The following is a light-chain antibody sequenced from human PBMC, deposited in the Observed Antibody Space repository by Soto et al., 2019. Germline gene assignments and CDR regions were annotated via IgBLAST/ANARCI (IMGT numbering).Light chain of an antibody. CDR3: QQYGSSPST. J-gene: IGKJ5*01. V-gene: IGKV3-20*01. Sequence: EIVIAQSPGVECVSAGERATLSCRASQSVRINYLAWYQQKPGQAPRLLIYGASSRATGIPDRFSGSGSGTDFTLTIIRLEPEDFAVYYCQQYGSSPSTFGQGRRLAIK. CDR2: GAS. CDR1: QSVRINY.